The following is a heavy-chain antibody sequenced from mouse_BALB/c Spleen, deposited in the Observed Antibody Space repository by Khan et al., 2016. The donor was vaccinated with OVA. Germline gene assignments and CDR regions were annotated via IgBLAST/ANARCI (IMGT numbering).Heavy chain of an antibody. CDR3: ARVPTFSTTALDC. V-gene: IGHV5-12-2*01. CDR1: GFTFSSNT. D-gene: IGHD1-2*01. Sequence: EVKLQESGGGLVQPGGSLKLSCAASGFTFSSNTMSWVRQTPGKRLELVAFITNGGGRTYYPDTVKGRFTISRDNAKNTLYMQLRSLKSEDTAMYYCARVPTFSTTALDCWGQGTSVTVSS. CDR2: ITNGGGRT. J-gene: IGHJ4*01.